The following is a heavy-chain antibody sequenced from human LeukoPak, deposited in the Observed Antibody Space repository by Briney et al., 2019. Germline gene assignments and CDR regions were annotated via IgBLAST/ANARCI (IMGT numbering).Heavy chain of an antibody. CDR2: IYYSGST. J-gene: IGHJ5*02. D-gene: IGHD4-17*01. CDR3: ARHAVTTVILHWFDP. CDR1: GGSISSSSYY. V-gene: IGHV4-39*01. Sequence: SETLSLTCTVSGGSISSSSYYWGWIRQPPGKGLEWIGSIYYSGSTYYNPSLKSRVTISVVTSKNQFSLKLSSVTAADTAVYYCARHAVTTVILHWFDPWGQGTLVTVSS.